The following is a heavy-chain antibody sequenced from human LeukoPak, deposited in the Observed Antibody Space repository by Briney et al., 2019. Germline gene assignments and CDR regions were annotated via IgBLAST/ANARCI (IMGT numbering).Heavy chain of an antibody. CDR3: ARDLSGVYGMDV. Sequence: GRSLRLSCVASGFTFSSHGMHFVRQAPGKGLEWVAVIWYDGSNKYYAGSVKGRFAVSRDNSKNTLFLQMNNLRADDTAVYYCARDLSGVYGMDVWGQGTTVTVSS. D-gene: IGHD3-10*01. V-gene: IGHV3-33*01. CDR1: GFTFSSHG. CDR2: IWYDGSNK. J-gene: IGHJ6*02.